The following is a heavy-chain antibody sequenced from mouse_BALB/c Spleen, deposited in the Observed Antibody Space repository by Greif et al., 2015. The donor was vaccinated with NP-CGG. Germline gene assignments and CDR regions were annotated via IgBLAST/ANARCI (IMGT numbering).Heavy chain of an antibody. CDR1: GYTFTSYW. V-gene: IGHV1-87*01. J-gene: IGHJ1*01. CDR2: IYPGDGDT. Sequence: VQLQQSGAELARPGASVKLSCKASGYTFTSYWMQWVKQRPGQGLEWIGAIYPGDGDTRYTQKFKGKATLTADKSSSTAYMQLSSLASEDSAVYYCARQRDPHWYFDVWGAGTTVTVSS. D-gene: IGHD3-2*01. CDR3: ARQRDPHWYFDV.